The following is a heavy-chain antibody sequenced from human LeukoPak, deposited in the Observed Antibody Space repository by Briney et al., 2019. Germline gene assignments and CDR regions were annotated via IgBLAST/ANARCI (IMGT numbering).Heavy chain of an antibody. J-gene: IGHJ4*02. V-gene: IGHV4-38-2*02. CDR2: IYHSGST. D-gene: IGHD1-26*01. CDR3: AREGGSYYFDYFDY. CDR1: GYSISSGYY. Sequence: SETLSLTCTVSGYSISSGYYWGWIRQPPGKGLEWIGSIYHSGSTYYNPSLKSRVTISVDTSKNQFSLKLSSVTAADTAVYYCAREGGSYYFDYFDYWGQGTLVTVSS.